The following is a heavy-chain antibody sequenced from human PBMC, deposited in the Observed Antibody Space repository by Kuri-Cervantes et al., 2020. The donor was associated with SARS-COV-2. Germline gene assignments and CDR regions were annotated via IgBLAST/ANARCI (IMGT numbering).Heavy chain of an antibody. Sequence: SETLSLTCTLSGGSISRGGYYWSWIRQHPEKGLEWIGYIYYSGGTYYNPSLKSRVSMSVDTSKSQFSLNLSSVTATDTAVYYCARGMQQWPFDYWGQGTLVTVSS. CDR2: IYYSGGT. CDR1: GGSISRGGYY. D-gene: IGHD6-19*01. CDR3: ARGMQQWPFDY. J-gene: IGHJ4*02. V-gene: IGHV4-31*03.